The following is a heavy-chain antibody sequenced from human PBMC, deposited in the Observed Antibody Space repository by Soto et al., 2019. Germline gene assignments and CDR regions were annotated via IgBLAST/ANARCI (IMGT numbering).Heavy chain of an antibody. CDR3: ARDSGIFDY. V-gene: IGHV3-21*01. J-gene: IGHJ4*02. CDR2: ISSSSSYI. CDR1: GFTFSSYS. Sequence: GSLVLSCAASGFTFSSYSMNWVRQAPGKGLEWVSSISSSSSYIYYADSVKGRFTISGDNAKNSLYLQMNSLRAEDTAMYYCARDSGIFDYWGQGTLVTVYS. D-gene: IGHD6-25*01.